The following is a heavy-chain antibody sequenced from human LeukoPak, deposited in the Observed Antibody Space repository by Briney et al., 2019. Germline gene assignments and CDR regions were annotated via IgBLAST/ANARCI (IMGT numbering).Heavy chain of an antibody. CDR1: GGSISSYY. Sequence: PSETLSLTCTVSGGSISSYYWSWIRQPPGKGLEWIGYIYYSGSTNYNPSLKSRVTISVDTSKNQSSLKLSSVTAADTAVYYCASSEYYDFWSGPHAFDIWGQGTMVTVSS. CDR3: ASSEYYDFWSGPHAFDI. V-gene: IGHV4-59*01. D-gene: IGHD3-3*01. CDR2: IYYSGST. J-gene: IGHJ3*02.